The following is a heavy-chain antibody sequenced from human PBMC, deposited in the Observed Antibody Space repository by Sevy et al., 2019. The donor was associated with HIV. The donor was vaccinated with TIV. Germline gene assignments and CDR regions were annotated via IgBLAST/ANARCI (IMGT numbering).Heavy chain of an antibody. Sequence: GGSLRLSCAASGFPFNDHAMHWVRQVPGKGLEWVSGISWNSRNIGCADSVKGRFTISRDNARHFGYLEMNSLRPEDTAFYYCAKDINRGCDGVNCYSYYYYFYGLDVWGQGTTVTVSS. J-gene: IGHJ6*02. CDR2: ISWNSRNI. CDR3: AKDINRGCDGVNCYSYYYYFYGLDV. D-gene: IGHD2-21*01. V-gene: IGHV3-9*01. CDR1: GFPFNDHA.